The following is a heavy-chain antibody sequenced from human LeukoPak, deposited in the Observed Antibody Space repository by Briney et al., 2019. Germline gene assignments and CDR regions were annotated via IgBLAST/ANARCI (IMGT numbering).Heavy chain of an antibody. D-gene: IGHD2-2*01. V-gene: IGHV3-53*01. CDR3: AKSRGCSSTTCYDDAFEI. J-gene: IGHJ3*02. CDR2: IYSGGGT. CDR1: GFIVSSNY. Sequence: GGSLRLSCAASGFIVSSNYMNWVRQAPGKGLEWVSVIYSGGGTYYADSVKGRFTISRDNSKNTLYLQMNSLRAEDTAVYYCAKSRGCSSTTCYDDAFEIWGQGTMVTVSS.